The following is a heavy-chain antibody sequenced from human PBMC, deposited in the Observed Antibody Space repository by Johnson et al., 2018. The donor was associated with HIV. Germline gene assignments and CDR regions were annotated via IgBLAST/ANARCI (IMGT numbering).Heavy chain of an antibody. V-gene: IGHV3-23*04. CDR2: ISGSGSTI. J-gene: IGHJ3*02. D-gene: IGHD5-12*01. CDR3: ARDESGYDEGFDAFDI. CDR1: GFTFSSYA. Sequence: VQLVESGGGLVQPGGSLRLSCAASGFTFSSYAMSWVRQAPGKGLEWVSAISGSGSTIYYADSVKGRFTISRDNAKNSLHLQMNSLRAEDTAVYYCARDESGYDEGFDAFDIWGQGTMVTVSS.